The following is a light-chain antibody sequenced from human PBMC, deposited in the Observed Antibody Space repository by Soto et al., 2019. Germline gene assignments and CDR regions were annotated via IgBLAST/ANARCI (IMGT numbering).Light chain of an antibody. CDR1: QSVISSY. J-gene: IGKJ1*01. CDR3: QEFGSSAWT. V-gene: IGKV3-20*01. Sequence: ESVLTQSPGTLSLSPGEKATLSCRASQSVISSYLAWYQQKPGQAPRLLIYGASSRATGIPDRFSGSGSGTDFTLTVSRLEPEDFAVYYCQEFGSSAWTCGQGTKVEIK. CDR2: GAS.